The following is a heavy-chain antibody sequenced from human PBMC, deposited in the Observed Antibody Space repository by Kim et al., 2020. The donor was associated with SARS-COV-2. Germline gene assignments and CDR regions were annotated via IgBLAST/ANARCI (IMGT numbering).Heavy chain of an antibody. D-gene: IGHD2-15*01. CDR2: VRTETYRATT. CDR3: ARDRSSSVVADV. Sequence: GGSLRLSCSASGFTFDDYALTWYRQAPGQRLEWVGLVRTETYRATTIYAASVEGRFTISRDDSNSIAYLQMDSLKIEDTAVYYCARDRSSSVVADVWGQGTTVPVSS. V-gene: IGHV3-49*03. CDR1: GFTFDDYA. J-gene: IGHJ6*02.